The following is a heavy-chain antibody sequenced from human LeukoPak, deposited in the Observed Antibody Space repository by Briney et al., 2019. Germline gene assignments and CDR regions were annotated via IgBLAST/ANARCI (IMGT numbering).Heavy chain of an antibody. CDR2: IGSTGSTI. CDR3: ARVRDYEGYYFDH. CDR1: GFTFTNLE. J-gene: IGHJ4*02. V-gene: IGHV3-48*03. Sequence: GGSLRLSCAASGFTFTNLEMNWVRQAPGKGLEWVSYIGSTGSTIYYADSVKGRFTISRDNAKNSLYLQMNSLRGEDTAVYYCARVRDYEGYYFDHWGQGTLVTVSS. D-gene: IGHD4-17*01.